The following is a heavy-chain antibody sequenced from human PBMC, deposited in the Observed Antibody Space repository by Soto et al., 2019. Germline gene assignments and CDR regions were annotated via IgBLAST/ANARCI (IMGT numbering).Heavy chain of an antibody. D-gene: IGHD2-21*01. J-gene: IGHJ3*02. Sequence: EVQLVESGGGLVQPGGSLRLSCAASGFTFSSYWMSWARQAPGKGLEWVANIKPDGSEKSYVDSVKGRLTISRDNTKNSLFLQMDSLRADDTAVYYCAREDKHTFDMWGQGTMVTVSS. CDR1: GFTFSSYW. CDR2: IKPDGSEK. CDR3: AREDKHTFDM. V-gene: IGHV3-7*01.